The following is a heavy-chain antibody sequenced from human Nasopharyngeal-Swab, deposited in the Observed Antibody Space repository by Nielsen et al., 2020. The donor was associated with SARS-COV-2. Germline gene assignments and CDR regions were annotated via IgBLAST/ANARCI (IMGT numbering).Heavy chain of an antibody. CDR3: ARGGDGGLAHFDY. V-gene: IGHV4-59*01. D-gene: IGHD2-21*01. J-gene: IGHJ4*02. Sequence: SETLSLTCSVSGGSIRSFYWSWIRQPPGKGLEWLADIYYSGNTDYNPSLKSRVSISLDTSKNQFSLKLSSVTAADTAVYYCARGGDGGLAHFDYWGQGNLVTVSS. CDR2: IYYSGNT. CDR1: GGSIRSFY.